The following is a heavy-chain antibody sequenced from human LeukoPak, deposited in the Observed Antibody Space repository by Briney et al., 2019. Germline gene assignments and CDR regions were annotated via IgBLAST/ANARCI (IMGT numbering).Heavy chain of an antibody. Sequence: SETLSLTCTVSGGSISIYYWSWIRQPPGKGQEWIGYIYNSGSTNYNPSLKSRVTISADTSKNQFSLNLGSVTAADTAVYYCVRDRELNYWGQGTLVTVSS. V-gene: IGHV4-59*01. CDR1: GGSISIYY. CDR3: VRDRELNY. CDR2: IYNSGST. J-gene: IGHJ4*02. D-gene: IGHD3-10*01.